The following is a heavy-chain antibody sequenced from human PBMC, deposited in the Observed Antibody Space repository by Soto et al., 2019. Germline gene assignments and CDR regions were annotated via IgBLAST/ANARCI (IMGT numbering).Heavy chain of an antibody. J-gene: IGHJ6*02. CDR3: ARDLGGGWDRDV. CDR1: GGSVSSGSCY. CDR2: IYYSGST. Sequence: SETLALTCTVSGGSVSSGSCYWSWIPQPPGKGLEWIGYIYYSGSTNYNPSLKSRVTISVDTSKNQFSLKLSSVTAADTAVYYCARDLGGGWDRDVWGQGTTVTVSS. V-gene: IGHV4-61*01. D-gene: IGHD3-16*01.